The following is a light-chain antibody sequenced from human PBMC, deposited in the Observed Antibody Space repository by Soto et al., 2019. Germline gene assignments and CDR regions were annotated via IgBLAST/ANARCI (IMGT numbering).Light chain of an antibody. Sequence: DIPMTQSPSSLSASVGDRVTITCRASQSIASYLNWYQQKPGKAPKILIYAASTLESGVPSRFRGSSSGADFTLTINILQPEEFATYHCQPGLSAPYTFGQGTKLES. V-gene: IGKV1-39*01. CDR2: AAS. J-gene: IGKJ2*01. CDR3: QPGLSAPYT. CDR1: QSIASY.